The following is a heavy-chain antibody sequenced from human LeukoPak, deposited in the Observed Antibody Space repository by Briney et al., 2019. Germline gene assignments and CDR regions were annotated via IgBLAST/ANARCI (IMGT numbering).Heavy chain of an antibody. CDR1: GFMFSGYW. J-gene: IGHJ6*03. CDR2: IKEDGSEK. Sequence: GGSLRLSCAASGFMFSGYWRTWVRQAPGKGLEWVANIKEDGSEKNYVDSVKGRFTISRDNAQNSLYLQMTSLRVEDTAVSYCAKVRRGSSGGPYYYYMDVWGKGTTVTVSS. D-gene: IGHD1-26*01. CDR3: AKVRRGSSGGPYYYYMDV. V-gene: IGHV3-7*01.